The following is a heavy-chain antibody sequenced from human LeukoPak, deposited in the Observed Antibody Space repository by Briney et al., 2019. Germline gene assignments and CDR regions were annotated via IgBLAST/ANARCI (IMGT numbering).Heavy chain of an antibody. Sequence: GGSLRLSCAASGLTFRRGWMSWVRQAPGKGLEWVAMIKQDGSDKYYVDSVKGRFTISSDNTKNSLNLQMNSLRAEETAVYYCETLDTAMVPNFGYWGQGPLVTVSS. CDR3: ETLDTAMVPNFGY. D-gene: IGHD5-18*01. J-gene: IGHJ4*02. CDR1: GLTFRRGW. CDR2: IKQDGSDK. V-gene: IGHV3-7*01.